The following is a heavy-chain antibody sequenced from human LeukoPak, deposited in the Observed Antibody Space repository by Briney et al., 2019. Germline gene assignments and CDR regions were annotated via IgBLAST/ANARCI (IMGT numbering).Heavy chain of an antibody. CDR1: GFTFSSYW. J-gene: IGHJ6*03. Sequence: GGSLRLSCAASGFTFSSYWMSWVRKAPGKGLEWVANIEQDGSEKYYVDSVKGRFTISRDNAKNSLYLQMNSLRAEDTAVYYCARVERYYDSSGYYPHYYYYYMDVWGKGTTVTISS. D-gene: IGHD3-22*01. CDR3: ARVERYYDSSGYYPHYYYYYMDV. CDR2: IEQDGSEK. V-gene: IGHV3-7*01.